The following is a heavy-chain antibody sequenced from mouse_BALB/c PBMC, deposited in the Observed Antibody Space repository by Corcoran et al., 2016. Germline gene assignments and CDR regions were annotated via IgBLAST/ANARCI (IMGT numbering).Heavy chain of an antibody. V-gene: IGHV3-6*02. D-gene: IGHD2-14*01. Sequence: DVQLQESGPGLVKPTQSLSLTCSVTGGSITSGYYWNWIRQFPGQKLEWMGYISYDGSNNYNPSLKNRIFITRDTAKNQFFLKLKSVTTEDPGTYYCASCVYRYDAMDYCGQGTSVNVSS. CDR1: GGSITSGYY. CDR3: ASCVYRYDAMDY. J-gene: IGHJ4*01. CDR2: ISYDGSN.